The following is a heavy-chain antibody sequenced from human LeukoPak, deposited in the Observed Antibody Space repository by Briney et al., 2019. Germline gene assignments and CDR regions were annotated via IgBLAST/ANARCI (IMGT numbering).Heavy chain of an antibody. V-gene: IGHV4-34*01. D-gene: IGHD3-10*01. J-gene: IGHJ5*02. CDR2: INHSGST. CDR3: ARRGANWFDP. Sequence: SETLPLTCAVYGGSFSGYYWSWIRQPPGKGLEWIGEINHSGSTNYNPSLKSRVTISVDTSKNQSSLKLSSVTAADTAVYYCARRGANWFDPWGQGTLVTVSS. CDR1: GGSFSGYY.